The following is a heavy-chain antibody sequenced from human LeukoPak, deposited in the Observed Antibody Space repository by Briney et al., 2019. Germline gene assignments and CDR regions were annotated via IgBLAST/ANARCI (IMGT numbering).Heavy chain of an antibody. V-gene: IGHV1-18*01. J-gene: IGHJ6*03. Sequence: AASVKVSCKASGYTFTSYGISWVRQAPGQGLEWMGWISAYNGNTNYAQKLQGRVTMTTDTSTSTAYMELRSLRSDDTAVYYCARRGYCSGGSCYSSKNYYYYYYMDVWGKGTTVTVSS. CDR2: ISAYNGNT. CDR1: GYTFTSYG. D-gene: IGHD2-15*01. CDR3: ARRGYCSGGSCYSSKNYYYYYYMDV.